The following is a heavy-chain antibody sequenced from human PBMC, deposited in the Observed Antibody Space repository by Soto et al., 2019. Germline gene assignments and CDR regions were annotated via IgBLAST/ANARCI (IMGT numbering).Heavy chain of an antibody. D-gene: IGHD3-3*01. CDR2: ISYDGSNK. CDR3: ARASITIFGVVIISGMDV. CDR1: GFTFSVSW. V-gene: IGHV3-30-3*01. Sequence: VQLVESGGGLVQPGGSLRLSCAASGFTFSVSWMNWVRQAPGKGLEWVAVISYDGSNKYYADSVKGRFTISRDNSKNTLYLQMNSLRAEDTAVYYCARASITIFGVVIISGMDVWGQGTTVTVSS. J-gene: IGHJ6*02.